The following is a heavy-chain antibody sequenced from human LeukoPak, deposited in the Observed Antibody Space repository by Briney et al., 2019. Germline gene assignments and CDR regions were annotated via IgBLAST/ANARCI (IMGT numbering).Heavy chain of an antibody. D-gene: IGHD3-16*01. CDR1: GYSFTSYW. J-gene: IGHJ6*03. CDR3: ARHLGLGEYYYYYMDV. Sequence: GESLKISCKGSGYSFTSYWIGWVRQMPGKGLEWMGIIYPGDSDTRYSPSFQGQVTISADKSISTAYLQWSSLKASDTGMYYCARHLGLGEYYYYYMDVWGKGTTVTVSS. CDR2: IYPGDSDT. V-gene: IGHV5-51*01.